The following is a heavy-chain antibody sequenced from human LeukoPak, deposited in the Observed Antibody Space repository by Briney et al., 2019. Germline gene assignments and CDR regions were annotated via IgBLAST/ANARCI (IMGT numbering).Heavy chain of an antibody. D-gene: IGHD3-10*01. CDR1: GYSFSAYW. Sequence: GESLKISCKGSGYSFSAYWISWVRQMPGEGLEWMGRIDSSDSDTNYSPSFQGHVTMSADKSISTAYLQWSSLKASDTAMYFCARHVNWRSGQSWFDPWGQGTLVTASS. CDR2: IDSSDSDT. J-gene: IGHJ5*02. V-gene: IGHV5-10-1*01. CDR3: ARHVNWRSGQSWFDP.